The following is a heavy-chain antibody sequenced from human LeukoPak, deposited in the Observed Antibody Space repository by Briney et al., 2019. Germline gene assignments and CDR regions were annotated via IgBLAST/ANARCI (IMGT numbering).Heavy chain of an antibody. J-gene: IGHJ6*02. CDR1: GGSISSYY. CDR3: ARAGIVGATTVYYYYGMDV. CDR2: IYYSGST. D-gene: IGHD1-26*01. V-gene: IGHV4-59*08. Sequence: PSETLSLTCTVSGGSISSYYWSWIRQPPGKGLEWIGYIYYSGSTNYNPSLKSRVTISVDTSKNQFSLKLSSVTAADTAVYYCARAGIVGATTVYYYYGMDVWGQGTTVTVSS.